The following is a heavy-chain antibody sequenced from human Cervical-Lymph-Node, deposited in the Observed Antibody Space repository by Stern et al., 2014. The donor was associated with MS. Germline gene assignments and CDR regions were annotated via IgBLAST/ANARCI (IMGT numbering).Heavy chain of an antibody. J-gene: IGHJ4*02. CDR1: GYTFTAYF. CDR2: ISPKTCSA. Sequence: VQLVQSGAEVERPGASVKVSCKASGYTFTAYFLHWVRQAPGQGLECRGWISPKTCSATYAQKLQDRVTMTRDTSINTGNMELSSLRLYYSAVYYCAKDRGSYSDYWGQGTLVAVSS. D-gene: IGHD1-26*01. CDR3: AKDRGSYSDY. V-gene: IGHV1-2*02.